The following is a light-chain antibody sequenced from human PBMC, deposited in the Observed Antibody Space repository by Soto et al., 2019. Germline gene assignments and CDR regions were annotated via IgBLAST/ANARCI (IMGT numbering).Light chain of an antibody. CDR3: LLSYSGARWV. CDR1: TGAVTSGHY. V-gene: IGLV7-46*01. CDR2: DTS. Sequence: QAVVTQEPSLTVSPGGTVTLTCGSSTGAVTSGHYPYWFQQKPGQAPRTLIYDTSNKHSWTPARFSGSLLGGKAALTLSGAQREDDAEYYCLLSYSGARWVFGGGTKVTVL. J-gene: IGLJ3*02.